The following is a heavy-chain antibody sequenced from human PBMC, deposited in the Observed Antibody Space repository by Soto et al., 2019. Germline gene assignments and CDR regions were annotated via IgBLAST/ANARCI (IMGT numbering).Heavy chain of an antibody. V-gene: IGHV1-69*01. CDR2: IMPVFGTA. D-gene: IGHD3-3*01. CDR1: GGSFRNYG. Sequence: QVQLVQSGAEVKKPGSSVRVSCKVSGGSFRNYGITWVRQSPGQGLEWMGGIMPVFGTAVYAQKFQGRVTISADELTTTASLELRSLSSDDTAVYYCARSSGGNFGIIIEGSNWFDPWGQGTLVTVSS. J-gene: IGHJ5*02. CDR3: ARSSGGNFGIIIEGSNWFDP.